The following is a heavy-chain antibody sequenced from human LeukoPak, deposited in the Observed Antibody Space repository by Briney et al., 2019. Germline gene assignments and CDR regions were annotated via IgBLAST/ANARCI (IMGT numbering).Heavy chain of an antibody. V-gene: IGHV4-4*02. Sequence: SETLSLTCVVSGGSVSTHKWWSWVRQPAGKGLEWIGEVHQGGSTNYNPSLESRVTISVDKSHNQFSLKLSPVTAADTAVYYCARRDYYDSTGYFDSWGQGNLVTVSS. J-gene: IGHJ5*01. CDR1: GGSVSTHKW. CDR2: VHQGGST. D-gene: IGHD3-22*01. CDR3: ARRDYYDSTGYFDS.